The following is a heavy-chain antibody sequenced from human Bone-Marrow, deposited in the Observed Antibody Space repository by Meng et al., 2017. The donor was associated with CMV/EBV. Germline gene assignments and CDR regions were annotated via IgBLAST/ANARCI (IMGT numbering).Heavy chain of an antibody. CDR2: INHSGST. J-gene: IGHJ4*02. CDR3: ARGRVRFLEWLSAYYFDY. CDR1: GGSFSGYY. V-gene: IGHV4-34*01. D-gene: IGHD3-3*01. Sequence: SETLSLTCAVYGGSFSGYYWSWIRQPPGKGLEWIGEINHSGSTNYNPSLKSRVTISVATSKNQFSLKLSSVTAADTAVYYCARGRVRFLEWLSAYYFDYWGQGTLVTVSS.